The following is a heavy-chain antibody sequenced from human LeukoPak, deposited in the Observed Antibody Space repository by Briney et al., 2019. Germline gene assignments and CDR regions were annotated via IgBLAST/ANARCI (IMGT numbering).Heavy chain of an antibody. Sequence: EGSLRLSCAASGFTFSSYAMHWVRQAPGKGLEWVAVISYGGSNKYYADSVKGRFTISRDNSKNTLYLQMNSLRAEDTAVYYCARVGVGYSYGSPNFDYWGQGTLVTVSS. CDR2: ISYGGSNK. J-gene: IGHJ4*02. CDR1: GFTFSSYA. V-gene: IGHV3-30-3*01. CDR3: ARVGVGYSYGSPNFDY. D-gene: IGHD5-18*01.